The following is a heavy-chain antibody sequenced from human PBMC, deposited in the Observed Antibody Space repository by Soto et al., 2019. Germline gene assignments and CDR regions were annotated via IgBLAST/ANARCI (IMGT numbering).Heavy chain of an antibody. J-gene: IGHJ6*02. D-gene: IGHD3-16*01. V-gene: IGHV5-10-1*01. CDR3: ARLSRASFALDV. CDR1: GFSLNTDW. CDR2: IDPTDSYT. Sequence: LKISCEGFGFSLNTDWISWVRQMPGKGLEWMGRIDPTDSYTKYSPSFEGHVTISADKSISTAYLQWSSLKASDSAVYYCARLSRASFALDVWGQGTTVTVSS.